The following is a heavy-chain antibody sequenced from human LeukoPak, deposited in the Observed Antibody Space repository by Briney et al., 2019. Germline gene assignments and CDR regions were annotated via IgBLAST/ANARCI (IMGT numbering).Heavy chain of an antibody. CDR1: GFTFSGYI. D-gene: IGHD3-22*01. V-gene: IGHV3-72*01. Sequence: GGSLRLSCTGSGFTFSGYILDWVRQAPGKGLEWLGRIRRGTNGYTTEYAASVKGRFTISRDDSKNSLYLHMNSLKIEDTAMYHCSRDGAAGDDSAFDIWGQGTMVTVSS. CDR3: SRDGAAGDDSAFDI. J-gene: IGHJ3*02. CDR2: IRRGTNGYTT.